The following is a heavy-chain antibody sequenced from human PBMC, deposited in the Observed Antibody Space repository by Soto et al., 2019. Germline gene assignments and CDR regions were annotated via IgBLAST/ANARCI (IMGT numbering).Heavy chain of an antibody. CDR3: AKDSCSGGSCYLPEYFQH. Sequence: GGSLRLSCAAPGFTFSSYATSWVRPAPGEGLEWVSAISGSGGSTYYADSVKGRFTISRDNSKNTLYLQMNSLRAEDTAVYYCAKDSCSGGSCYLPEYFQHWGQGTLVTVSS. V-gene: IGHV3-23*01. D-gene: IGHD2-15*01. J-gene: IGHJ1*01. CDR1: GFTFSSYA. CDR2: ISGSGGST.